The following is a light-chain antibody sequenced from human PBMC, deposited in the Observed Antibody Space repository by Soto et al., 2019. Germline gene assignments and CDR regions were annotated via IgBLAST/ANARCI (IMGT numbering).Light chain of an antibody. CDR3: QQYGSSRGT. J-gene: IGKJ4*01. Sequence: EIVLTQSPATLSLSPGERATLSCGASQSVNSSYLAWYQQKPGLAPRLLIYDASSRATGIPDRFSGSGSGTDFTLTISRLEPEDFAVYYCQQYGSSRGTFGGGTKVDIK. CDR2: DAS. CDR1: QSVNSSY. V-gene: IGKV3D-20*01.